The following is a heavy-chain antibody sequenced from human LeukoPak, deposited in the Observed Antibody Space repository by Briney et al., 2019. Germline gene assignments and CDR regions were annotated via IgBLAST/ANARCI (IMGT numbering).Heavy chain of an antibody. CDR3: ARRYYYYNYYMDV. CDR1: GYSISSGYY. CDR2: IYHSGST. J-gene: IGHJ6*03. Sequence: PSETLSLTCTVSGYSISSGYYWGWIRQPPGKGLEWIGSIYHSGSTYYNPSLKSRVTISVDTSKKQFSLKLSSVTAADTAVYLCARRYYYYNYYMDVWGKGTTVTISS. V-gene: IGHV4-38-2*02.